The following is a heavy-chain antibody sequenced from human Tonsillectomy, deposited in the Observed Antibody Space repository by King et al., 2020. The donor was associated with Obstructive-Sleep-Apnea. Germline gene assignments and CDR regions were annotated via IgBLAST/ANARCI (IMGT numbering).Heavy chain of an antibody. CDR1: GGSISSSGYY. D-gene: IGHD2-2*01. V-gene: IGHV4-31*03. Sequence: QLQESGPGLVKPSQTLSLTCTVSGGSISSSGYYWSWIRQHPGKGLEWIGYIYYSGSTYYNPSLKSRVTISVDTSKNQFSLELGSVTAADTAVYYCAREVGLYCSRTSCHATYYYGLDVWGQGTTVTVSS. J-gene: IGHJ6*02. CDR3: AREVGLYCSRTSCHATYYYGLDV. CDR2: IYYSGST.